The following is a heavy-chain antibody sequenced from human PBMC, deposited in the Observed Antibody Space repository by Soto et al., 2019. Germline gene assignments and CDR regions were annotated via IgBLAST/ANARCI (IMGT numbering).Heavy chain of an antibody. V-gene: IGHV3-9*01. CDR2: ISWNSGSI. CDR3: AKGDYYGSGSYSDY. D-gene: IGHD3-10*01. J-gene: IGHJ4*02. Sequence: GGSLRLSCAASGFTFDDYAMHWVRQAPGKGLEWVSGISWNSGSIGYADSVKGRFTISRDNAKNSLYLQMNSLRAEDTALYYCAKGDYYGSGSYSDYWGQGTLVTVSS. CDR1: GFTFDDYA.